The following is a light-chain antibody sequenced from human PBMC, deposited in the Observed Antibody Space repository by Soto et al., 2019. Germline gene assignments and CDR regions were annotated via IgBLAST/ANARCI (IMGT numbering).Light chain of an antibody. CDR1: SSDVGGYNY. CDR3: NSYTNGNPVV. Sequence: QSVLTQPASVSGSPGQSITIFCTGTSSDVGGYNYVSWYQQRPGKPPKLMIYDVTNRPSGVSNRFSGSKSGSTASLTISGLQAEDEGAYYCNSYTNGNPVVFGGGTKLTVL. J-gene: IGLJ3*02. CDR2: DVT. V-gene: IGLV2-14*03.